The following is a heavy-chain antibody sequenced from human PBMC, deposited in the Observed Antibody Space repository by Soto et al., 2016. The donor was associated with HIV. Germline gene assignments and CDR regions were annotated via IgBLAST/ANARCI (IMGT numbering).Heavy chain of an antibody. J-gene: IGHJ6*01. Sequence: QVQLVQSGAEVKKPGAAVKVSCKASGYTFTNYDINWVRQATGQGLEWMGWMNPDSGNTGYAQKFQGRPDPTHQPWAMLSHHPGHTCPRPHRPQPHDSLASQLPSDPDTPDTPPFQTLSHSRSTPDLRCLVHAGHWGPG. CDR3: SLASQLPSDPDTPDTPPFQTLSHSRSTPDLRCLVHAGH. CDR2: MNPDSGNT. V-gene: IGHV1-8*02. CDR1: GYTFTNYD. D-gene: IGHD2-2*01.